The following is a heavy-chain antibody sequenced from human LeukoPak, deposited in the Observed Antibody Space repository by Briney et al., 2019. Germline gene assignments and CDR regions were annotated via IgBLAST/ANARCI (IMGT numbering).Heavy chain of an antibody. Sequence: TSETLSLTCTVSGGSINSYYWTWIRQPPGKGLEWLGYIFYSGNTNYNPSHKIRVIISVDSSKNQFSLRLTSVTAADTAFYYCARAPPSTSGTYWRYFDYWGQGTLRTVSS. J-gene: IGHJ4*02. CDR3: ARAPPSTSGTYWRYFDY. CDR1: GGSINSYY. CDR2: IFYSGNT. V-gene: IGHV4-59*01. D-gene: IGHD3-10*01.